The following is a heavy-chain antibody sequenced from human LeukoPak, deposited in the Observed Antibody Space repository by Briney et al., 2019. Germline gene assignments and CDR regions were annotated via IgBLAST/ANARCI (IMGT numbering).Heavy chain of an antibody. J-gene: IGHJ3*01. D-gene: IGHD1-26*01. CDR2: VWGDGSNK. CDR1: GFIFSSYG. V-gene: IGHV3-33*01. CDR3: ARDRSGSYDAFDV. Sequence: PGRSLRLSCAASGFIFSSYGMHGVPQAPGKGLEGGAVVWGDGSNKYYADSVKSRFTISRDNPKNTLYLQMNSLRAEDTAVYSCARDRSGSYDAFDVWGHGTMVTVS.